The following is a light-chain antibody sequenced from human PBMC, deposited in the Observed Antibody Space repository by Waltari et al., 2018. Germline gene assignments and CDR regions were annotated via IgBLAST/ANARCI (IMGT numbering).Light chain of an antibody. CDR3: STWDSSLNAWV. CDR1: RKHVRNVG. CDR2: RNN. V-gene: IGLV10-54*04. Sequence: AALTSPPPVSQGWTQNHPLPCPWHRKHVRNVGVAFLQQHQGRPPHLLSYRNNNRPSYSAERFSAASTGNTASLTITGRHDEDEAAYYCSTWDSSLNAWVFGGGTKLTVL. J-gene: IGLJ3*02.